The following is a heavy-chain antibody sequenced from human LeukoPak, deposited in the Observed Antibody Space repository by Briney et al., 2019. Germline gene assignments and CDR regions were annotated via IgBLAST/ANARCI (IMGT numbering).Heavy chain of an antibody. V-gene: IGHV4-59*01. D-gene: IGHD1-26*01. J-gene: IGHJ4*02. Sequence: PSETLSLTCTVSGGSINTFYWTWIRQPPGKGLEWIGYIHHSGSATYNPSLKSRVTILVDKSKKHFSLKLTSVTAADTAMYYCARGCSGSYYCNYWGQGTLVTVSS. CDR2: IHHSGSA. CDR1: GGSINTFY. CDR3: ARGCSGSYYCNY.